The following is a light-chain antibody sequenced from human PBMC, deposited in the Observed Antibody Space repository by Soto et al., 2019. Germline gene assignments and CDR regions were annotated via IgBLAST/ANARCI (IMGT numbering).Light chain of an antibody. CDR2: EAT. CDR3: CAYAGSGTVV. CDR1: SSDVGSYNL. V-gene: IGLV2-23*01. J-gene: IGLJ3*02. Sequence: QSALTQPASVSGSPEQSITISCTGTSSDVGSYNLVSWYQQHPGKAPKVMIYEATKRHSGVSNRFSGSKSGNTASLTISGRQAEDEADYYCCAYAGSGTVVFGGGTKLTVL.